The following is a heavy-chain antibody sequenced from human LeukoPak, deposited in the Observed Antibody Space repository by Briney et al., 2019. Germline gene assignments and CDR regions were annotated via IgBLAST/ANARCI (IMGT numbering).Heavy chain of an antibody. CDR1: GFPFSSYW. V-gene: IGHV3-7*01. J-gene: IGHJ4*02. CDR2: IKQDGSKK. D-gene: IGHD1-26*01. Sequence: PGGSLRLSCVASGFPFSSYWMTWVRQAPGKGLEWVANIKQDGSKKSYVDSVKGRFTISRDNAKNSLYLQMNSLRAEDTAVYYCARGGVGATTSRFDYWGQGTLVTVSS. CDR3: ARGGVGATTSRFDY.